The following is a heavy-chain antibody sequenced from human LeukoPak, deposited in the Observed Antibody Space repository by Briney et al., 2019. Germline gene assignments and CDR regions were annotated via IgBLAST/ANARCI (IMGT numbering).Heavy chain of an antibody. Sequence: SETLSLTCIISDDSISSSTYYWGWIRQPPGKGLEWIGTLYYSGSTYYNPSLKSRVTISVDTSKNQFSLKLSSVTAADTAVYYCARDRRRAAAGVYYFDYWGQGTLVTVSS. J-gene: IGHJ4*02. V-gene: IGHV4-39*07. CDR2: LYYSGST. CDR1: DDSISSSTYY. CDR3: ARDRRRAAAGVYYFDY. D-gene: IGHD6-13*01.